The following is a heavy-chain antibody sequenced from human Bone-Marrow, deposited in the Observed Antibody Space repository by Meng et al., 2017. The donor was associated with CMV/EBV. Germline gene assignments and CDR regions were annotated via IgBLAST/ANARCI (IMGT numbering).Heavy chain of an antibody. CDR2: IYYSGST. D-gene: IGHD2-2*01. CDR1: GGSISSYY. J-gene: IGHJ6*02. Sequence: SEPLSLTCTVSGGSISSYYWSWIRQPPGKGLEWIGYIYYSGSTNYNPSLKSRVTISVDTSKNQFSLKLSSVTAADTAVYYCARAGVPAANPFYGMDVWGQGTTVTVSS. V-gene: IGHV4-59*01. CDR3: ARAGVPAANPFYGMDV.